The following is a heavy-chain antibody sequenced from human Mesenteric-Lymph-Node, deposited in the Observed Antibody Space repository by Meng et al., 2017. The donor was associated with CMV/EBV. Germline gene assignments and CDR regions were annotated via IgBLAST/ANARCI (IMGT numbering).Heavy chain of an antibody. V-gene: IGHV3-11*04. J-gene: IGHJ4*02. Sequence: GGSLRLSCAASGFTFSDYYMSWIRQAPGKGLEWVSYISSSGSTIYYADSVKGRFTISRDNSKNTLYLQMNSLRAEDTAVYYCARGLYCSSTSCYIPPAIWGQGTLVTVSS. CDR3: ARGLYCSSTSCYIPPAI. D-gene: IGHD2-2*01. CDR1: GFTFSDYY. CDR2: ISSSGSTI.